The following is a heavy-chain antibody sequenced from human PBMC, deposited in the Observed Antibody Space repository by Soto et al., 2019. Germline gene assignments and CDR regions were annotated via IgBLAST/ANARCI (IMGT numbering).Heavy chain of an antibody. Sequence: GGSLRLSCAASGFTFSSYAMHWVRQAPGKGLEWVAVISYDGSNKYYADSVKGRFTISRDNSKNTLYLQMNSLRAEDTAVYYCARDSVSGSPLEPWGQGTLVTVSS. V-gene: IGHV3-30-3*01. CDR3: ARDSVSGSPLEP. D-gene: IGHD1-26*01. CDR1: GFTFSSYA. J-gene: IGHJ5*02. CDR2: ISYDGSNK.